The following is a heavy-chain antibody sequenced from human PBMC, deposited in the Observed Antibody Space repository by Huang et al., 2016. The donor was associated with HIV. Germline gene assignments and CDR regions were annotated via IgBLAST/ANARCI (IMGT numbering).Heavy chain of an antibody. J-gene: IGHJ4*02. CDR1: GYTFTDSN. V-gene: IGHV1-2*02. CDR2: SNPKRGGT. Sequence: QVQLVQSGAEVKNPGASVRVSCKASGYTFTDSNIHWVRQAPGQGLEWVGWSNPKRGGTIYAQRVQGRVTMTRDTTISTVHMDLRRIQSDDTAVYFCARDWSFGSSTSPADWGQGTLVTVSS. D-gene: IGHD6-6*01. CDR3: ARDWSFGSSTSPAD.